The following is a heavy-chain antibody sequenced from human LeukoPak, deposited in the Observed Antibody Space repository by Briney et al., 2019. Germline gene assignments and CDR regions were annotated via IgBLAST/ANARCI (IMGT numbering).Heavy chain of an antibody. V-gene: IGHV3-7*01. D-gene: IGHD5-18*01. Sequence: PGGSLRLSCAASGFTFSTSWMTWARQAPGKGLEWVASIKDDGSGKYYVDSVKGRFTISRDNAKNSLYLQMNSLGVEDTAVYHCTNLGYTDWGQGTLVTVSS. J-gene: IGHJ4*02. CDR3: TNLGYTD. CDR1: GFTFSTSW. CDR2: IKDDGSGK.